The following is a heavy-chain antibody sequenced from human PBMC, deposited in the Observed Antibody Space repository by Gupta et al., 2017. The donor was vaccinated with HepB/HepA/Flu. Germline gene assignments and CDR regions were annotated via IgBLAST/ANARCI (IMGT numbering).Heavy chain of an antibody. CDR1: GFTVSSYW. Sequence: EVQLAESGGGLVQPGGSLRLSCSASGFTVSSYWLHWVRQAPGKGRVWVSRMNQHGSVINYADSVKGRFTISRDNTKNALYLQMNRLRAEDTAIYFCSRDTFGPYDYWGPGTLVTVSS. V-gene: IGHV3-74*01. CDR3: SRDTFGPYDY. CDR2: MNQHGSVI. D-gene: IGHD2/OR15-2a*01. J-gene: IGHJ4*02.